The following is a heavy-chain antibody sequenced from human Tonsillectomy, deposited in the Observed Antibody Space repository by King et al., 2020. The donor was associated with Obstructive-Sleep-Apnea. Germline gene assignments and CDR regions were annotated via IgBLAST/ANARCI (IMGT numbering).Heavy chain of an antibody. Sequence: VQLVESGGGVVQPGRSLRLSCAASGFIFSDYGMHWVRQAPGKGLEWVTFIQYDGSNKWYADSVKGRFTISRDNSKNTLYLKMNSLRAEDTAVYYCAKRGYGGNGPDYWGQGTLVTVSS. CDR2: IQYDGSNK. J-gene: IGHJ4*02. CDR1: GFIFSDYG. CDR3: AKRGYGGNGPDY. V-gene: IGHV3-30*02. D-gene: IGHD4-23*01.